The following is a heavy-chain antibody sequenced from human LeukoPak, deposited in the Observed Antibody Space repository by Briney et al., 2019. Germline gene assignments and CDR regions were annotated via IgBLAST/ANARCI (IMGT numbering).Heavy chain of an antibody. J-gene: IGHJ6*02. CDR1: GFTFSSYS. Sequence: GGSLRLSCAASGFTFSSYSMNWVRQAPGKGLEWVSSISSSSSYIYYADSVKGRFTISRDNAKNSLYLQMNSLRAEDTAVYYCARDPYCSSTSCWGDVWGQGTTVTVSS. V-gene: IGHV3-21*01. CDR2: ISSSSSYI. CDR3: ARDPYCSSTSCWGDV. D-gene: IGHD2-2*01.